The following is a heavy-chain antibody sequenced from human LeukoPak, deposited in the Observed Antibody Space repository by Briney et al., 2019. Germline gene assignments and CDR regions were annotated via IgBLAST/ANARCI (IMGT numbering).Heavy chain of an antibody. Sequence: SETLSLTCTVSGGSISSYYWSWIRQPPGKGLEWIGYIYYSGSTNYNPSLESRVTISVDTSKNQFSLKLSSVTAADTAVYYCARGAAAATGYYYYYGMDVWGQGTTVTVSS. CDR3: ARGAAAATGYYYYYGMDV. V-gene: IGHV4-59*01. D-gene: IGHD6-13*01. CDR2: IYYSGST. CDR1: GGSISSYY. J-gene: IGHJ6*02.